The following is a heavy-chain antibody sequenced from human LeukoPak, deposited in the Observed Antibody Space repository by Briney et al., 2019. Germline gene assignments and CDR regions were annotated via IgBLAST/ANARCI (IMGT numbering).Heavy chain of an antibody. V-gene: IGHV3-7*01. CDR2: IKQDGSEK. J-gene: IGHJ6*03. D-gene: IGHD3-3*01. CDR3: ARDSRDDFWSGYYSGYYYYYMDV. Sequence: PGGSLRLSCAASGFTFSSYAMSWVRQAPGKGLEWVANIKQDGSEKYYVDSVKGRFTISRDNAKNSLYLQMNSLRAEDTAVYYCARDSRDDFWSGYYSGYYYYYMDVWGKGTTVTVSS. CDR1: GFTFSSYA.